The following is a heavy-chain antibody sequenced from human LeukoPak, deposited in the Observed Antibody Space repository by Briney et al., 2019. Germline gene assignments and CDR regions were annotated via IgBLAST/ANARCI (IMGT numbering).Heavy chain of an antibody. Sequence: GASVKVSCKASGYTFTSFGISWLRQAPGQGLEWMGWISARNGNINYAQKFQGRVTMTTDTSTSTAYMELRSLRSDDTAVYYCARDNGGAHYFDTSAYYHNDAFDIWGQGTMVTVSS. J-gene: IGHJ3*02. V-gene: IGHV1-18*01. CDR3: ARDNGGAHYFDTSAYYHNDAFDI. CDR2: ISARNGNI. CDR1: GYTFTSFG. D-gene: IGHD3-22*01.